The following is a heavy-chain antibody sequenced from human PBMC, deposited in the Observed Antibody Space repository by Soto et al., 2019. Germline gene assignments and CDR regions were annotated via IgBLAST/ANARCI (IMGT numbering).Heavy chain of an antibody. J-gene: IGHJ6*01. V-gene: IGHV4-59*01. Sequence: SESLSLTCTVSGGSLGSYYWSWIRQPPGKGLEWIGYVFYTGRANYNASLKSRVSISLDTSNYQFSLKLSPVTAADTAVYCCARDGDVRMTTTPSYYSGMDVWERGTRVTVSS. D-gene: IGHD4-4*01. CDR1: GGSLGSYY. CDR3: ARDGDVRMTTTPSYYSGMDV. CDR2: VFYTGRA.